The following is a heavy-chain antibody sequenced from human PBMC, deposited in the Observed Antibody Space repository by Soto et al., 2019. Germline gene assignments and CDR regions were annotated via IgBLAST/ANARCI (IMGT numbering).Heavy chain of an antibody. CDR3: ARRSSGLYSDY. CDR2: ISGSDSSK. Sequence: PGGSLRLTCAASGSSLSSYAVTWVRQAPGKGLEWVSVISGSDSSKYYADPVKGGFTISKDNTKHALKLQSTGLRAENTAVYYWARRSSGLYSDYWGQGTLVTVSS. V-gene: IGHV3-23*01. D-gene: IGHD6-25*01. CDR1: GSSLSSYA. J-gene: IGHJ4*02.